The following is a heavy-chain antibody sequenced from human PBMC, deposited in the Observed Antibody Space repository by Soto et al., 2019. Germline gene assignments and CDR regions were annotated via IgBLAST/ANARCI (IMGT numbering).Heavy chain of an antibody. D-gene: IGHD6-13*01. Sequence: GESLKISCRASGYSFTNSWIAWVRQMPGKGLESMGIIFPADSDTRYSPSFQGQVTISADTSINTAYLQMNSLRAEDTAVYYCARARVEHTSSWFFDYWGQGTPVTVSS. CDR1: GYSFTNSW. CDR2: IFPADSDT. J-gene: IGHJ4*02. V-gene: IGHV5-51*01. CDR3: ARARVEHTSSWFFDY.